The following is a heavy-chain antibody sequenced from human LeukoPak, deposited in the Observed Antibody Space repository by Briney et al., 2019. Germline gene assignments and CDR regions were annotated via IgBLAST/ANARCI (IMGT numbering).Heavy chain of an antibody. D-gene: IGHD3-9*01. V-gene: IGHV3-23*01. J-gene: IGHJ4*02. Sequence: GGSLRLSCAASGFTFSSYAMSWVRQAPGKGLEWVSAISGSGGSTYYADSVKGRFTISRDNSKNTLYLQMNSLRAEDTAVYACAKGTRHFVWLPDWGQETLVTVSS. CDR1: GFTFSSYA. CDR3: AKGTRHFVWLPD. CDR2: ISGSGGST.